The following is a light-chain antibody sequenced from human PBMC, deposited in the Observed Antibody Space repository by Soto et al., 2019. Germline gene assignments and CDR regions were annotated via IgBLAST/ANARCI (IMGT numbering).Light chain of an antibody. V-gene: IGLV1-51*01. CDR3: GTWDSSLSAVV. Sequence: QSVLTQPPSVSAAPGQKVTISCSGSSSNIGNNYVSWYQQLPRTAPKLLIYDNNKRPSGIPDRFSGSKSGTSATLGITGLQTGDEADYNCGTWDSSLSAVVFGGGTKVTVL. CDR2: DNN. J-gene: IGLJ2*01. CDR1: SSNIGNNY.